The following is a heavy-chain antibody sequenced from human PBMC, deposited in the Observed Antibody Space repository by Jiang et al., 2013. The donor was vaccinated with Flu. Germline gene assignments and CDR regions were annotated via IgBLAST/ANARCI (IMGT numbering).Heavy chain of an antibody. J-gene: IGHJ4*02. CDR2: IYSSGST. V-gene: IGHV4-59*08. CDR3: ARQIADGSGSYRPLYLFDY. CDR1: GDSISTYY. Sequence: LLKPSETLSLTCSVSGDSISTYYWSWIRQPPGQGLEWIGHIYSSGSTNYNPSLKSRVTISIDMSKNQFSLKLSSVTAADTAVYYCARQIADGSGSYRPLYLFDYWGQGTLVTVSS. D-gene: IGHD3-10*01.